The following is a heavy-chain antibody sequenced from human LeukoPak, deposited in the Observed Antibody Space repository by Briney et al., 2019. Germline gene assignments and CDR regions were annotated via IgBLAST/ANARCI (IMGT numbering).Heavy chain of an antibody. J-gene: IGHJ4*02. CDR2: INPNSGGT. V-gene: IGHV1-2*02. CDR3: ARDGSGAARLSDY. D-gene: IGHD6-6*01. CDR1: GYTFTGYY. Sequence: VSVKVSCKASGYTFTGYYMHWVRQAPGQGLEWMGWINPNSGGTNYAQKFQGRVTMTRDTSISTAYMELSRLRSDDTAVYYCARDGSGAARLSDYWGQGTLVTVSS.